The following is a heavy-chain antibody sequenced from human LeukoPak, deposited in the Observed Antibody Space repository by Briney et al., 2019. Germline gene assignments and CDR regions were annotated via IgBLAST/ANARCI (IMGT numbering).Heavy chain of an antibody. CDR2: ISGSDGRT. D-gene: IGHD2-15*01. Sequence: GGTLRLSCAASGFTFSGYGMSWVRQAPGKGLEWVSSISGSDGRTNYADSVKGRFTISRDNSKNTLYLQMNGLRADDTAIYYCAKDPKYCSGGRCYYYYYMDVWGKGTTVTISS. CDR1: GFTFSGYG. J-gene: IGHJ6*03. CDR3: AKDPKYCSGGRCYYYYYMDV. V-gene: IGHV3-23*01.